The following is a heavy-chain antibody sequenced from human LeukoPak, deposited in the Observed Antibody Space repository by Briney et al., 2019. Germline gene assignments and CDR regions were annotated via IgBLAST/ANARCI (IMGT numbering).Heavy chain of an antibody. CDR2: ISPSSSSI. Sequence: SLRLSCAASGFTFSSYWMNWVRQAPGKGLEWVSSISPSSSSIYYADSVRGRFTVSRDNAKKSLSLQMNSLRVEDTAIYYCARETYNDFWSGLNWFDPWGQGTLVTVSS. CDR3: ARETYNDFWSGLNWFDP. D-gene: IGHD3-3*01. CDR1: GFTFSSYW. J-gene: IGHJ5*02. V-gene: IGHV3-21*01.